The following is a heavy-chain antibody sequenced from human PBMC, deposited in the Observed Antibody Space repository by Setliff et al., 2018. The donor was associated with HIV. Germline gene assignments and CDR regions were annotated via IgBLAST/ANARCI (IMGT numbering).Heavy chain of an antibody. CDR2: ISGYNGNT. V-gene: IGHV1-18*04. CDR3: ARDPRSGYDSDTAMVTVYYYYMDV. Sequence: ASVKVSCKASGYTFINFGITWVRQAPGQGLERVGYISGYNGNTKYAQNVQGRVTMTTDTSTSTAYMELRSLRYDDTAVYYCARDPRSGYDSDTAMVTVYYYYMDVWGKGTTVTVSS. J-gene: IGHJ6*03. CDR1: GYTFINFG. D-gene: IGHD5-18*01.